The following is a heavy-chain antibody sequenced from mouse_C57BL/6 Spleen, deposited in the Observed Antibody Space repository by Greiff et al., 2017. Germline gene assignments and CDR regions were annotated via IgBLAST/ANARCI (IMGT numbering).Heavy chain of an antibody. Sequence: EVKLMESGGGLVQPGGSLSLSCAASGFTFTDYYMSWVRQPPGKALEWLGFIRNKANGYTTEYRASVQGRFTISSDNSPSILYRQMNALGAEDSATYDCARYTITSYYCDDWGQGTTLTVSS. V-gene: IGHV7-3*01. CDR1: GFTFTDYY. J-gene: IGHJ2*01. CDR2: IRNKANGYTT. CDR3: ARYTITSYYCDD. D-gene: IGHD2-4*01.